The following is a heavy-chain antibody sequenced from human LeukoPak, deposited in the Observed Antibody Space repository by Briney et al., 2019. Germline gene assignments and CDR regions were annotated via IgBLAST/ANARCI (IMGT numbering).Heavy chain of an antibody. Sequence: PGGSLRLSCAASGFTFSSYRMTWVRQAPGKGLEWVSSISSSSSYIYYADSVKGRFTISRDNAKNSLYLQMNSLRAEDTAVYYCARGARRWLVFDYWGQGTLVTVSS. V-gene: IGHV3-21*01. CDR1: GFTFSSYR. CDR3: ARGARRWLVFDY. CDR2: ISSSSSYI. J-gene: IGHJ4*02. D-gene: IGHD6-19*01.